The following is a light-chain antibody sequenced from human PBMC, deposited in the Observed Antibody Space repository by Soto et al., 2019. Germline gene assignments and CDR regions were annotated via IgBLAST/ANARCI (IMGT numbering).Light chain of an antibody. V-gene: IGKV1-5*03. J-gene: IGKJ2*01. CDR3: QHYNSYPYT. CDR1: QTISNW. CDR2: KAS. Sequence: DIQMTQSPSTLSASVGDRVTLTCRASQTISNWLAWYQQRPGKAPNLLIYKASSLDSGVSSGFSGSGFWTEFTLTISSLQPDDFATYYCQHYNSYPYTFGQGTKLEIK.